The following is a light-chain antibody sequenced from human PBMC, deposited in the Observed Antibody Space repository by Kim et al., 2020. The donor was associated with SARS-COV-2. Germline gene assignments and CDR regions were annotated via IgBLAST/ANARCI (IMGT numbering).Light chain of an antibody. CDR1: PNVYHNY. Sequence: ATRSCSASPNVYHNYLAWYQQEPGQAPRLLIYGSSTRAPGTPDRATGIPDRFSASGSGTDFTLTISRLGPEDSAVYYCQQYVSSVTFGGGTRVEI. V-gene: IGKV3-20*01. CDR3: QQYVSSVT. CDR2: GSS. J-gene: IGKJ4*01.